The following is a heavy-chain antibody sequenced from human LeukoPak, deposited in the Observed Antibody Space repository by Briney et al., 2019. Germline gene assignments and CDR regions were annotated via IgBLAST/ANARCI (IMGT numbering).Heavy chain of an antibody. CDR1: GYTFTSYA. Sequence: ASVKVSCKASGYTFTSYAMHWVRQAPGQRPEWMGWINAGNGNTKYSQKFQGRVTITRDTSASTAYMELSSLRSDDTAVYYCARVRFGSGSYPFDYWGQGTLVTVSS. J-gene: IGHJ4*02. D-gene: IGHD3-10*01. V-gene: IGHV1-3*01. CDR3: ARVRFGSGSYPFDY. CDR2: INAGNGNT.